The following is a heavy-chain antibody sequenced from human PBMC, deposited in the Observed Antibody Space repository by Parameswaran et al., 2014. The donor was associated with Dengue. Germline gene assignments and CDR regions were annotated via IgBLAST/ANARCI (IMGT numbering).Heavy chain of an antibody. J-gene: IGHJ4*02. CDR3: TREDRDILTGSLSAY. V-gene: IGHV1-69*01. D-gene: IGHD3-9*01. Sequence: WVRQAPGQGLEWLGGINPVFRTEYYAQKLQDRVTITADESTSTAYMELSSLTSEDTAVYYCTREDRDILTGSLSAYWGQGTLVTVSS. CDR2: INPVFRTE.